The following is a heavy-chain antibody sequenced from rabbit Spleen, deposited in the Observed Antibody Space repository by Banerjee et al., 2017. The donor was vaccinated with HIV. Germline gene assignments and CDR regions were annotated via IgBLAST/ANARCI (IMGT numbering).Heavy chain of an antibody. CDR3: ARDVGTSFSTYGMDL. CDR1: GFSFDSGYD. D-gene: IGHD8-1*01. Sequence: QSLEESGGDLVKPGASLTLTCIASGFSFDSGYDMCWVRQAPGKGLEWIACIYAGSSGSTYSATWAKGRFTISKTSSTTVTLQMTSLTAADTATYFCARDVGTSFSTYGMDLWGPGTLVTVS. V-gene: IGHV1S40*01. CDR2: IYAGSSGST. J-gene: IGHJ6*01.